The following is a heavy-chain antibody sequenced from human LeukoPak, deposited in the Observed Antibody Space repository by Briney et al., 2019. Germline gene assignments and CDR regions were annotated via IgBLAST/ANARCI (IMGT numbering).Heavy chain of an antibody. V-gene: IGHV4-4*07. J-gene: IGHJ5*02. CDR1: GGSISSYY. CDR2: IYTSGST. Sequence: SETLSLTCTVSGGSISSYYWSWIRQPAGKGLEWIGRIYTSGSTNYNPSLESRVTMSVDTSKNQFSLKLSSVTAADTAVYYCARDRDYGDYNWFDPWGQGTLVTVSS. D-gene: IGHD4-17*01. CDR3: ARDRDYGDYNWFDP.